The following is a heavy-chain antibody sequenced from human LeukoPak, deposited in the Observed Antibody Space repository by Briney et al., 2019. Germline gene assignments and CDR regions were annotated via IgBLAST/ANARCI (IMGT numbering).Heavy chain of an antibody. D-gene: IGHD1-26*01. CDR1: GGSISSSSYY. J-gene: IGHJ4*02. CDR2: IYYSGST. CDR3: AKTGSPVDY. Sequence: SETLSLTCTVSGGSISSSSYYWGWIRQPPGKGLEWIGSIYYSGSTYYNPSLKSRVTISVDTSKNQFSLKLSSVTAADTAVYYCAKTGSPVDYWGQGTLVTVSS. V-gene: IGHV4-39*01.